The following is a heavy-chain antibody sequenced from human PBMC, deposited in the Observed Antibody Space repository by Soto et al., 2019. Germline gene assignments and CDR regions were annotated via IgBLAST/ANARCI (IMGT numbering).Heavy chain of an antibody. J-gene: IGHJ4*02. CDR3: ARRRRPTTVTPFDY. CDR2: INHSGST. V-gene: IGHV4-34*01. Sequence: QVQLQQWGAGLLKPSETLSLTCAVYGGSFSGYYWSWIRQPPGKGLEWIGEINHSGSTNYNPSLKRRVTISVDTSKNQFSRKLSSVTAADTAVYYCARRRRPTTVTPFDYWGQGTLVTVSS. CDR1: GGSFSGYY. D-gene: IGHD4-17*01.